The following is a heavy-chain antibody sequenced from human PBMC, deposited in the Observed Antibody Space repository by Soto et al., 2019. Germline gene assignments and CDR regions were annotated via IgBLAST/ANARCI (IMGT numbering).Heavy chain of an antibody. Sequence: QVQLQESGPGLVKPSQTLSLTCTVSGDSLISGGYYWSWIRQYPGKGLEWIGYIYYSGTTYYNPSLKSRVTISVDTSKNQFSLNLSSVSAADTAVYYCARVGLHTAVGYWGQGILVTVSS. CDR2: IYYSGTT. D-gene: IGHD5-18*01. V-gene: IGHV4-31*03. CDR1: GDSLISGGYY. J-gene: IGHJ4*02. CDR3: ARVGLHTAVGY.